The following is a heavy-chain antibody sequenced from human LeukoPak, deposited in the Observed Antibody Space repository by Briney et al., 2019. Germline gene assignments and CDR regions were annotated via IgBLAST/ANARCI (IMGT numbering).Heavy chain of an antibody. J-gene: IGHJ3*02. CDR2: INPNSGGT. D-gene: IGHD3-22*01. CDR1: GYTFTCYY. V-gene: IGHV1-2*02. CDR3: ASPGTYYDSEEAFDI. Sequence: ASVKVSCKASGYTFTCYYMHWVRQAPGQGLEGMGWINPNSGGTNYAQKFQGRVTMTRDTSISTAYMELSRLRSDDAAVYYCASPGTYYDSEEAFDIWGQGTMVTVSS.